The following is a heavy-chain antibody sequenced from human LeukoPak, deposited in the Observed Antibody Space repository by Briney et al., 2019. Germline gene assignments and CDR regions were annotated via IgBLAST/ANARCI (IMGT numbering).Heavy chain of an antibody. V-gene: IGHV4-39*07. J-gene: IGHJ4*02. Sequence: SETLSLTCSVSGDSISSSSYYWGWIRQPPGKGLEWIGSIYYSGSTYYNPSLKSRVTISVDTSKNQFSLKLSSVTAADTAVYYCARLLSGYWRLVDYWGQGTLVTVSS. D-gene: IGHD3-22*01. CDR3: ARLLSGYWRLVDY. CDR2: IYYSGST. CDR1: GDSISSSSYY.